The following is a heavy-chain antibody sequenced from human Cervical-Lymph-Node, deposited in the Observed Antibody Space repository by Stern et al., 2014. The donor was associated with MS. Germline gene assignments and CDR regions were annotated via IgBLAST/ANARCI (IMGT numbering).Heavy chain of an antibody. Sequence: EDQLVESEGGVIQPGGSLRLSCTASGFTVSRDYMTWVRQAPGPGLEWVSLITNVGSTFYTDSVKGRFTISRDDSKNTVYLHMTSLRAEDTAMYYCARDTSSPERSDWWGQGTLVTVSS. J-gene: IGHJ4*02. D-gene: IGHD1-1*01. CDR1: GFTVSRDY. V-gene: IGHV3-53*01. CDR3: ARDTSSPERSDW. CDR2: ITNVGST.